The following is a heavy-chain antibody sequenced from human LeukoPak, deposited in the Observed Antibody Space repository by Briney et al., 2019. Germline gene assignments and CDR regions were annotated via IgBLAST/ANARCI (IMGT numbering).Heavy chain of an antibody. Sequence: GGSLRLSCVASGFTFSSYWMTWVRQAPGKGLEWVANINGDGSEKYYVDSVKGRFSISRDNAKNSLFLQMNSPRAEDTAVYYCARDRYSSKWGQGTLVTVSS. CDR2: INGDGSEK. J-gene: IGHJ1*01. D-gene: IGHD6-19*01. CDR3: ARDRYSSK. V-gene: IGHV3-7*01. CDR1: GFTFSSYW.